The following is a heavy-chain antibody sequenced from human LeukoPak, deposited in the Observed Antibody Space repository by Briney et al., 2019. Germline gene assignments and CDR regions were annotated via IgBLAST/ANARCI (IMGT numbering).Heavy chain of an antibody. Sequence: PGGSLRLSCAASGFTFSSYAMSWVRLAPGKGLKWVSSISGGDGSTYYANSVKGRFTVSRDNAKNSVYLQMNNLRPEDTALYYCAKASEERYSGYDDYLHYWGQGTLVTVSS. D-gene: IGHD5-12*01. J-gene: IGHJ4*02. V-gene: IGHV3-23*01. CDR2: ISGGDGST. CDR1: GFTFSSYA. CDR3: AKASEERYSGYDDYLHY.